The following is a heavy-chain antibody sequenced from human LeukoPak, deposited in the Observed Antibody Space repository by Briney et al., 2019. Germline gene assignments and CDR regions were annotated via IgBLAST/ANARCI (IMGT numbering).Heavy chain of an antibody. D-gene: IGHD5-18*01. CDR1: GFNFNYYA. V-gene: IGHV3-23*01. CDR3: ARHDSFIPY. J-gene: IGHJ4*02. CDR2: ISDSEGRT. Sequence: GGSLRLSCAASGFNFNYYAMSWVRQAPGKGLEWVSGISDSEGRTYYTDSVKGRFTISRDRTKNTVYLQMHNLRADDTAVYFCARHDSFIPYWGQGTLVTVSS.